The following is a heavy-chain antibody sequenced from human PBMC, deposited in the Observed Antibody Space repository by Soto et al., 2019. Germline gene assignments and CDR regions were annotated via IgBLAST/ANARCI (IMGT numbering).Heavy chain of an antibody. CDR1: GYNFPKFW. Sequence: GESLKISCKGSGYNFPKFWIAWVRQMPGKGLEWMGVIYPEDSDSKYSPSFQGQVTISADKYITTVYLQWSSLRASDSAIYFCVGHGEDPLSDAFDIWGQGTLVTVSS. CDR3: VGHGEDPLSDAFDI. CDR2: IYPEDSDS. V-gene: IGHV5-51*01. J-gene: IGHJ3*02. D-gene: IGHD2-15*01.